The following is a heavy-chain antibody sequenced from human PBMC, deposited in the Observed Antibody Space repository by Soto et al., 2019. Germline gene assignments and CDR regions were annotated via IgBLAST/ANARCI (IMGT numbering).Heavy chain of an antibody. CDR2: ISSSSSYI. V-gene: IGHV3-21*01. CDR3: AREKGYYRYYYYYGMDV. J-gene: IGHJ6*02. Sequence: PGGSLRLSCAASGFTFSSYSMNWVRQAPGKGLEWVSSISSSSSYIYYADSVKGRFTISRDNAKNSLYLQMNSLRAEDTAVYYCAREKGYYRYYYYYGMDVWGQGTTVTVSS. D-gene: IGHD2-21*01. CDR1: GFTFSSYS.